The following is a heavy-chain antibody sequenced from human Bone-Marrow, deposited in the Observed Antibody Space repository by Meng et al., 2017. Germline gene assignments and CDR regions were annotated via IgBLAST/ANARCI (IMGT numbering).Heavy chain of an antibody. D-gene: IGHD3-22*01. Sequence: ASVKVSCKASGYTFTSSAMNWVRQAPGQGLEWMGWINTNTGNPTYAQGFTGRFVFSLDTSVSTAYLQISSLKAEDTAVYYCARGPPTYYYDSSGYYRADYFDYWGQGTLVTVSS. CDR3: ARGPPTYYYDSSGYYRADYFDY. CDR1: GYTFTSSA. V-gene: IGHV7-4-1*02. J-gene: IGHJ4*02. CDR2: INTNTGNP.